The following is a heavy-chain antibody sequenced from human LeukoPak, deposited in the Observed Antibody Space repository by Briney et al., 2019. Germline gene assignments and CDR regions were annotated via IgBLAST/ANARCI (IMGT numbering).Heavy chain of an antibody. Sequence: GGSLRLSCTASGLSFSNYGLHWVRQAPGKGLEWVAFIHYDGSDIYYADSVKGRFTISRDNSKNTMYLQMNSLRPEDTAVYYCARRSSGWYIDYWGQGTLVTVSS. CDR1: GLSFSNYG. CDR3: ARRSSGWYIDY. D-gene: IGHD6-19*01. CDR2: IHYDGSDI. J-gene: IGHJ4*02. V-gene: IGHV3-30*02.